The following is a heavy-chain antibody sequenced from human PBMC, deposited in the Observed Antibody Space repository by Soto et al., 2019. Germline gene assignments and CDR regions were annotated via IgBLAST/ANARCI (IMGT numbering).Heavy chain of an antibody. CDR1: GFTFSSYG. CDR3: AKKEWLQPFDY. V-gene: IGHV3-30*18. Sequence: ESGGGVVQPGRSLRLSCAASGFTFSSYGMHWVRQAPGKGLEWVAVISYDGSNKYYADSVKGRFTISRDNSKNTLYLQMNSLRAEDTAVYYCAKKEWLQPFDYWGQGTLVTVSS. J-gene: IGHJ4*02. CDR2: ISYDGSNK. D-gene: IGHD5-12*01.